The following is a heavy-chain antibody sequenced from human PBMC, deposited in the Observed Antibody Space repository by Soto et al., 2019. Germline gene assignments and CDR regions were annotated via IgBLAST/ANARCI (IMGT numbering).Heavy chain of an antibody. CDR3: ASYFLMGKGGNPSVFDI. CDR1: GFTFSSYS. CDR2: ISSSSSTI. Sequence: PGGSLRLSCAASGFTFSSYSMNWVRQAPGKGLEWVSYISSSSSTIYYADSVKGRFTISRDNAKNSLYLQMNSLRAEDTAVYYCASYFLMGKGGNPSVFDIWGQGTMVTVSS. D-gene: IGHD2-8*01. V-gene: IGHV3-48*01. J-gene: IGHJ3*02.